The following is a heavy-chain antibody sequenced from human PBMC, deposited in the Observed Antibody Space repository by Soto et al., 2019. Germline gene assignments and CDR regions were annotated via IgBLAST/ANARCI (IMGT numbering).Heavy chain of an antibody. CDR2: ISDSGGRT. V-gene: IGHV3-23*01. CDR3: ASNTGRYLRVFDI. J-gene: IGHJ3*02. D-gene: IGHD1-1*01. CDR1: GFTFSNYA. Sequence: GGSLRLSCAASGFTFSNYAMSWVRQAPGKGLEWVSGISDSGGRTNYADSVKGRFTISRDNSKNTVHLQMSSLRAEDTAVYYCASNTGRYLRVFDIWGQGTVVTVSS.